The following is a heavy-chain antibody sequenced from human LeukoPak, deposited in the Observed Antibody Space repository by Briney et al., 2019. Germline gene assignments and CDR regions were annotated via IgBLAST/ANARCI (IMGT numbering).Heavy chain of an antibody. D-gene: IGHD3-22*01. CDR3: ASVMYYYDSSGYYYDAFDI. V-gene: IGHV4-39*01. CDR2: IYYSGST. Sequence: SETLSLTCTVSGGSISSSSYYWGWIRQPPGKGLEWIGSIYYSGSTYYNPSLKSRVTISVDTSKSQFSLKLSSVTAADTAVYYCASVMYYYDSSGYYYDAFDIWGQGTMVTVSS. J-gene: IGHJ3*02. CDR1: GGSISSSSYY.